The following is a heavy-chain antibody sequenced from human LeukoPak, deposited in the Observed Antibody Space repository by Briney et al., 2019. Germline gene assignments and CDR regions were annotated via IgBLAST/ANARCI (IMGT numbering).Heavy chain of an antibody. CDR3: AKAHDSSGYYYWGAFDY. Sequence: GGSLRLSCAASGFTFSDYYMSWIRQAPGKGLEWVSYISSSGSTIYYADSVKGRFTISRDNAKNSLYLQMNSLRAEGTAVYYCAKAHDSSGYYYWGAFDYWGQGTLVTVSS. CDR2: ISSSGSTI. CDR1: GFTFSDYY. V-gene: IGHV3-11*01. D-gene: IGHD3-22*01. J-gene: IGHJ4*02.